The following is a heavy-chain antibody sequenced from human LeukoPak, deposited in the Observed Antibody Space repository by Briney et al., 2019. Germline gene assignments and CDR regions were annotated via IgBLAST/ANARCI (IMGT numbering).Heavy chain of an antibody. CDR1: GFTFNSYA. CDR2: ISGSGGST. Sequence: GGSLRLSCAASGFTFNSYAMSWVRQAPGKGLEWVSAISGSGGSTYYADSVKGRFTISRDNSKNTLYLQMNSLRAEDTAVYYCAKDPVGYYYDSSGYLPHFDYWGQGTLVTVSS. V-gene: IGHV3-23*01. J-gene: IGHJ4*02. D-gene: IGHD3-22*01. CDR3: AKDPVGYYYDSSGYLPHFDY.